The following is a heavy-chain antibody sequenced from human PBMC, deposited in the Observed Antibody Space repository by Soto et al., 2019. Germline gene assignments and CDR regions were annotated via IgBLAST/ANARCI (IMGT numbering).Heavy chain of an antibody. J-gene: IGHJ6*01. CDR3: TADDHRDDFWSSYPYYYYSMDV. V-gene: IGHV1-58*01. D-gene: IGHD3-3*01. Sequence: GASVKVSCKASGITFRRTAVQWMRQACGQRLEWIGRMFVATGSTPYAQIVQERIAITREMSTNTAYMKLCGLRPEDTAIYYCTADDHRDDFWSSYPYYYYSMDVGGQGTTVTVSS. CDR1: GITFRRTA. CDR2: MFVATGST.